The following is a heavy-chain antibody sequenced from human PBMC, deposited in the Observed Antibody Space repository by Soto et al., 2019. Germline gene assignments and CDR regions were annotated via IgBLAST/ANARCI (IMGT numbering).Heavy chain of an antibody. Sequence: GGSLRLSCAASGVTFSSYSMNWVRQAPGKGLEWVSSISSSSSYIYYADSVKGRFTISRDNAKNSLYLQMNSLRAEDTAVYYYARDLQRNDYIWGSYRQFDYWGQGTLVTVSS. D-gene: IGHD3-16*02. CDR1: GVTFSSYS. J-gene: IGHJ4*02. CDR3: ARDLQRNDYIWGSYRQFDY. CDR2: ISSSSSYI. V-gene: IGHV3-21*01.